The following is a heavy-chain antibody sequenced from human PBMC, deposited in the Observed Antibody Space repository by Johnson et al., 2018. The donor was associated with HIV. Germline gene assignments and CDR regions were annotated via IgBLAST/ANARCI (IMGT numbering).Heavy chain of an antibody. D-gene: IGHD1-14*01. V-gene: IGHV3-66*04. J-gene: IGHJ3*02. CDR1: GFTFSSNY. CDR3: ARLRPGNPHDAFEI. Sequence: VQLVESGGGLVHPGGSLRLSCAASGFTFSSNYMHWVRQAPGKGLEWVSVIYSGGTTYYADSVKGSFTISRDNSKNTLYLQMNSLRPEDTAVYYCARLRPGNPHDAFEIWGQGTMVTVSS. CDR2: IYSGGTT.